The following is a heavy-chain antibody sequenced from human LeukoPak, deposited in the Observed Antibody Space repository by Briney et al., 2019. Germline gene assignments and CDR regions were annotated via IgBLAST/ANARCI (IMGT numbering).Heavy chain of an antibody. CDR2: IIPIFGTA. Sequence: VASVKVSCKASGGTFSSYAISWVRQAPGQGLEWMGGIIPIFGTANYAQKFQGRVTITADESTSTAYMELSSLRSKDTAVYYCASRYCSSTSCGRAFYYWGQGTLVTVSS. V-gene: IGHV1-69*01. CDR3: ASRYCSSTSCGRAFYY. D-gene: IGHD2-2*01. CDR1: GGTFSSYA. J-gene: IGHJ4*02.